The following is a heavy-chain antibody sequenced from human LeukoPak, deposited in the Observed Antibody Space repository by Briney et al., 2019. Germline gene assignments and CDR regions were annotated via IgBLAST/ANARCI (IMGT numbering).Heavy chain of an antibody. CDR1: GFTFSSYW. Sequence: GGSLRLSCAASGFTFSSYWMHWVRQAPGKGLVWVSRINSDGSSTSYADSVKGRFTISRDNSKNTLYLQMNSLRAEDTAVYYCAKDPPLQLVADAFDIWGQGTMVTVSS. V-gene: IGHV3-74*01. J-gene: IGHJ3*02. CDR2: INSDGSST. CDR3: AKDPPLQLVADAFDI. D-gene: IGHD6-6*01.